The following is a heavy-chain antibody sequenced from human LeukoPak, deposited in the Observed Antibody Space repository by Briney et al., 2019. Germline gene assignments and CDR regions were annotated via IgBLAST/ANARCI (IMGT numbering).Heavy chain of an antibody. CDR1: GFTFSSYS. Sequence: GGSLRLSCAASGFTFSSYSMNWVRQAPGKGLEWVSSISGSSSYTYYADSVKGRFTISRDNAKNSLYLQMNSLRAEDTAVYYCASSPDIVVVVAASPPHYYYYGMDVWGQGTTVTVSS. D-gene: IGHD2-15*01. J-gene: IGHJ6*02. CDR3: ASSPDIVVVVAASPPHYYYYGMDV. V-gene: IGHV3-21*01. CDR2: ISGSSSYT.